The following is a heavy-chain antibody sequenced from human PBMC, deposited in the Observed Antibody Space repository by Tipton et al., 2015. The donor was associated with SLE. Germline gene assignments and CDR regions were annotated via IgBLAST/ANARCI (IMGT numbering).Heavy chain of an antibody. CDR3: ARDRSRSGSDVFDY. J-gene: IGHJ4*01. D-gene: IGHD1-26*01. Sequence: LVQSGAEVKKPGASVKVSCKASGYTFTGNYMHWVRQAPGQGLEWMGIVNPDTGGTSYAQRFQGRVTVTADTSSSTVYVELSSLRFDDTAVYYCARDRSRSGSDVFDYWGHGSLVTVSS. CDR2: VNPDTGGT. V-gene: IGHV1-46*01. CDR1: GYTFTGNY.